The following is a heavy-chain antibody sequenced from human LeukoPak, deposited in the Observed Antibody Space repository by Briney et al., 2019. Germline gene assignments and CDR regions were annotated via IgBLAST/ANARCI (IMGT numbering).Heavy chain of an antibody. J-gene: IGHJ2*01. CDR2: IYFSGST. Sequence: PSETLSLTCTVSGGSISTYHWSWIRQPPGKGLEWIGYIYFSGSTNYNPSLKSRVTISVDTSKNQFSLKLSSVTAADTAVYYCARNWGGNWYFDLWGRGTLVTVSS. CDR1: GGSISTYH. V-gene: IGHV4-59*08. D-gene: IGHD7-27*01. CDR3: ARNWGGNWYFDL.